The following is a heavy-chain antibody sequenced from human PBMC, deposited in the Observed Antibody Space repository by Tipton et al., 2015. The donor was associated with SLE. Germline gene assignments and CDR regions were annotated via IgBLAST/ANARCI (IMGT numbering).Heavy chain of an antibody. V-gene: IGHV1-8*02. D-gene: IGHD4-23*01. CDR1: GYTFTGYY. CDR3: ARGGRSSPTEVFDY. CDR2: MNPNSGNT. J-gene: IGHJ4*02. Sequence: QSGAEVKKPGASVKVSCKASGYTFTGYYMHWVRQATGQGLEWMGWMNPNSGNTGYAQKFQGRVTMTRNTSISTAYMELSSLRSEDTAVYYCARGGRSSPTEVFDYWGQGTLVTVSS.